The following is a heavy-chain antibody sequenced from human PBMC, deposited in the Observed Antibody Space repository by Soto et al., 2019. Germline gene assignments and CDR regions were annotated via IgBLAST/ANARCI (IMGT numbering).Heavy chain of an antibody. CDR2: INPSGGST. CDR3: AREPLNPFRLLEWLAYYYYGMDV. J-gene: IGHJ6*02. D-gene: IGHD3-3*01. CDR1: GYTFTSYY. Sequence: ASVKVSCKASGYTFTSYYMHWVRQAPGQGLEWMGIINPSGGSTSYAQKFQGRVTMTRDTSTSTVYMELSSLRSEDTAVYYCAREPLNPFRLLEWLAYYYYGMDVWGQGTTVTVSS. V-gene: IGHV1-46*01.